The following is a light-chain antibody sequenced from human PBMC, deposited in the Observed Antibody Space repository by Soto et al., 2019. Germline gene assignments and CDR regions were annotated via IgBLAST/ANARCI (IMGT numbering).Light chain of an antibody. CDR2: LGS. J-gene: IGKJ3*01. Sequence: DIVMTQSPLSLPVTPGEPASISCRSSQSLLHFNGHNYLDWYLQKPGQSPQLLIYLGSNRASGVPDRFSGSGSGTDFTLKISRVDAEDVGVYYCMQSLQTPPSLGPETKVDIK. V-gene: IGKV2-28*01. CDR1: QSLLHFNGHNY. CDR3: MQSLQTPPS.